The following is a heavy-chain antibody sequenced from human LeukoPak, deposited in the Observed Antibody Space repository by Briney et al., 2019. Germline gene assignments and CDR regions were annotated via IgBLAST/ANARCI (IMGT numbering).Heavy chain of an antibody. D-gene: IGHD3/OR15-3a*01. J-gene: IGHJ4*02. V-gene: IGHV1-18*01. CDR2: ISAYNGNT. CDR3: ARDFRTTHFDY. Sequence: ASVKVSCKASGYTFTSYGISWVRQAPGQGLEWMGWISAYNGNTNYAQKLQGRVTMTTDTSTSTAYKELRSLRSDDTAVYYCARDFRTTHFDYWGQGTLVTVSS. CDR1: GYTFTSYG.